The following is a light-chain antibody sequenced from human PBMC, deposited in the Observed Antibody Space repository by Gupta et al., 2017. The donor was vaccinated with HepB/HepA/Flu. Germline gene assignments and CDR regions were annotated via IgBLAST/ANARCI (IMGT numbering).Light chain of an antibody. J-gene: IGLJ2*01. Sequence: QSALTQPASVSGSPGQSITISCTGTNSDLGGYNCVSWYQQYPGKTPKLLICDDSNRPSGISNRFSGSKSGNTASLTISGLQAEDEADYYCASCSTSGTLVLFGGGTKLTVL. V-gene: IGLV2-14*03. CDR3: ASCSTSGTLVL. CDR1: NSDLGGYNC. CDR2: DDS.